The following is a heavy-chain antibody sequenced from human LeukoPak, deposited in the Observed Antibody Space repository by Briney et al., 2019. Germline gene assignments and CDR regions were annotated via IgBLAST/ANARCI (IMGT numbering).Heavy chain of an antibody. Sequence: PSETLSLTCTVSGGSISSYYWSWIRQPPGKGLEWIGYIYYSGNTDYNPSLKSRVTMSVDTSKNQFPLKLSSVTAADTAVYYCATTDYYYYYYMDVWGKGTTVTVSS. CDR1: GGSISSYY. CDR3: ATTDYYYYYYMDV. V-gene: IGHV4-59*01. CDR2: IYYSGNT. D-gene: IGHD4-17*01. J-gene: IGHJ6*03.